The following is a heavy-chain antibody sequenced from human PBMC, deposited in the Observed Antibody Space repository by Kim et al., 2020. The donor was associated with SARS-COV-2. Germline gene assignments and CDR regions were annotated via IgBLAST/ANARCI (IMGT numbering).Heavy chain of an antibody. CDR3: AKGAGFFDY. J-gene: IGHJ4*02. CDR2: GTP. Sequence: GTPYYAATGKGRFNTSRDNSKTTLDLEMNSLRADDTAIYYCAKGAGFFDYWGQGTLVTVSS. V-gene: IGHV3-23*01. D-gene: IGHD6-19*01.